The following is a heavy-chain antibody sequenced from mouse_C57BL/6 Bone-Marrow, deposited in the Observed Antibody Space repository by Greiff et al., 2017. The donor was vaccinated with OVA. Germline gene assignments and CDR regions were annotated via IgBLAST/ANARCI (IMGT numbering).Heavy chain of an antibody. V-gene: IGHV1-63*01. CDR2: IYPGGGYT. J-gene: IGHJ2*01. D-gene: IGHD2-1*01. CDR1: GYTFTNYW. CDR3: ARYYGNPYYFDY. Sequence: QVQLQQSGAELVRPGTSVTMSCKASGYTFTNYWIGWAKQRPGHGLEWIGDIYPGGGYTNYNEKFKGKATLTADKSSSTAYMQFSSLTSEDSAIYYCARYYGNPYYFDYWGQGTTLTVSS.